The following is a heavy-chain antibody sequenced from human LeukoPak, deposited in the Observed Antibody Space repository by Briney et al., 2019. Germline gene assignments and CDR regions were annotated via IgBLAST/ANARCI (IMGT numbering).Heavy chain of an antibody. J-gene: IGHJ2*01. V-gene: IGHV4-4*07. CDR1: GGSISSYY. Sequence: SETLSLTCTVSGGSISSYYWSWIRQPAGKGLEWIGRIYTSGSTNYNPSLKSRVTMSVDTSKNQFSLKLRSVTAADTAVYYCARVYYSNSYDYWYFDLWGRGTLVTVSS. CDR3: ARVYYSNSYDYWYFDL. D-gene: IGHD6-13*01. CDR2: IYTSGST.